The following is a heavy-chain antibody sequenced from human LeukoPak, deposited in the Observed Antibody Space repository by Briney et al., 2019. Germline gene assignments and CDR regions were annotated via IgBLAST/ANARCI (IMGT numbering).Heavy chain of an antibody. CDR1: GFTFRSAW. J-gene: IGHJ4*02. CDR2: IRGDGGDA. CDR3: VRDIVAGSGSYSD. Sequence: GASLRLSCAASGFTFRSAWMHWVRQAPGKGLVWVSRIRGDGGDANYADFVKGRYTISRDNAKSTLYLQMNGLGVEDTAVYYCVRDIVAGSGSYSDWGQGTLVTVSS. D-gene: IGHD3-10*01. V-gene: IGHV3-74*01.